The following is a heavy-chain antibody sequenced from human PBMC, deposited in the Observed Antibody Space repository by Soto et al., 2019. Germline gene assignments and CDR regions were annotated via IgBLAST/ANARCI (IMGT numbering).Heavy chain of an antibody. CDR2: IYPGPSDT. CDR1: GYSFTSYW. V-gene: IGHV5-51*01. J-gene: IGHJ3*02. CDR3: ATQMATSQDAFDI. Sequence: GESLKISCKGSGYSFTSYWIGWVRQMPGKGLERMGIIYPGPSDTRYNPSFQDQLTISADTSISTAYLQWSGLKASDSAMFYCATQMATSQDAFDIWGQGTMVTVSS. D-gene: IGHD5-12*01.